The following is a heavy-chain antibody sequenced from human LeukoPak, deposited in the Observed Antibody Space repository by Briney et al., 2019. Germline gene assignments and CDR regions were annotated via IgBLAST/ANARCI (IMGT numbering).Heavy chain of an antibody. D-gene: IGHD2-2*01. CDR1: GFTFSSYA. V-gene: IGHV3-23*01. Sequence: GGSLRLSCAASGFTFSSYAMSWVRQAPGKGLEWVSAISGSGGSTYYADSVKGRFTISRDNSKNTLYLQMNSLRAEDTAVYYCAKRYRRDCSSTSCYAGYYYYYMDVWGKGTTVTVSS. CDR3: AKRYRRDCSSTSCYAGYYYYYMDV. J-gene: IGHJ6*03. CDR2: ISGSGGST.